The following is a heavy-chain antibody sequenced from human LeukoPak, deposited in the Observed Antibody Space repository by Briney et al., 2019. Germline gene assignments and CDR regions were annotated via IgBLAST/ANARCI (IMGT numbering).Heavy chain of an antibody. V-gene: IGHV1-8*03. Sequence: ASVKVSCKTSGYTFTTYHINWVRQATGQGLDWLGWMNPYSGDRGYAQKFQGRLSITSDTSISTAYMELSSLRSDDTAVHFCARTTSLTASGYDYWGQGTLVTVSS. CDR3: ARTTSLTASGYDY. J-gene: IGHJ4*02. CDR2: MNPYSGDR. CDR1: GYTFTTYH. D-gene: IGHD4-17*01.